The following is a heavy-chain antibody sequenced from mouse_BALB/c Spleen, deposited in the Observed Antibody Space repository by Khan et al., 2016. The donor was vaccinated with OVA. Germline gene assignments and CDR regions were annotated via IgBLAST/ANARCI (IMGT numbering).Heavy chain of an antibody. Sequence: QVQLKQSGAELAKPGASVKMSCKASGYTFTTYWIHWVNQRPGQGLEWIGYINPSTVYTEYNQKFKDKATLTTDKSSSTAYMHLSSLTSEDSAVYYCERRGLYGIFPYWGQGTLVTVSA. CDR1: GYTFTTYW. CDR3: ERRGLYGIFPY. J-gene: IGHJ3*01. CDR2: INPSTVYT. D-gene: IGHD2-1*01. V-gene: IGHV1-7*01.